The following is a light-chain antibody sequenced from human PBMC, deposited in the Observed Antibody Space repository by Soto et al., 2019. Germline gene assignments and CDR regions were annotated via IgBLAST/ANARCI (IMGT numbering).Light chain of an antibody. CDR3: QQYNNWRSIT. J-gene: IGKJ5*01. CDR1: QSVLYSSDSKNY. V-gene: IGKV4-1*01. Sequence: ERATINCKSSQSVLYSSDSKNYLAWYQQKPGQPPKLLIYWASTRESGVPDRFSGSGSGTDFTLTISSLQAEDVAVYYCQQYNNWRSITFGQGTRLEIK. CDR2: WAS.